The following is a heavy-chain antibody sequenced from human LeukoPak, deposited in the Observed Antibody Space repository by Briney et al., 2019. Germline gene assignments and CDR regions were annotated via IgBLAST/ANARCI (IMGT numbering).Heavy chain of an antibody. Sequence: SETLSLTCTVSGGSISSYYWGCIRQPPGKGLEWIGYIYCSGSTNYNPSLKSGATISVDTSKNQFSLKLSSVTAADTAVYYCASQTTGWYFDLWGRGTLVTVSS. CDR2: IYCSGST. CDR3: ASQTTGWYFDL. D-gene: IGHD1-1*01. V-gene: IGHV4-59*01. J-gene: IGHJ2*01. CDR1: GGSISSYY.